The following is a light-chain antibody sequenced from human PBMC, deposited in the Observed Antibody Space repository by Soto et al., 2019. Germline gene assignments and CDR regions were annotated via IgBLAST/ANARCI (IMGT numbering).Light chain of an antibody. CDR1: QGISNY. V-gene: IGKV1-27*01. CDR2: AAS. CDR3: QKCNSSPQT. J-gene: IGKJ1*01. Sequence: DIQMTQSPSSLSASVGDSVTITCRATQGISNYLAWYQQKPGKVPKLLIYAASTLRPGVPSRFSGSGSGTDFTLTINSLQPEDVATYYCQKCNSSPQTFGQGTKVDIK.